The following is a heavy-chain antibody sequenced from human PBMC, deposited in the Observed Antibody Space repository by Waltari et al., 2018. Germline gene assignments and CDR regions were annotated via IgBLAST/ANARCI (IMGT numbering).Heavy chain of an antibody. V-gene: IGHV3-30-3*01. J-gene: IGHJ4*02. CDR3: ARTYYYDSSGYWDY. CDR2: ISYDGSNK. CDR1: GFTFSSYA. Sequence: QVQLVESGGGVVQPGRSLILSCAASGFTFSSYALHWVRKAPGKGLAWVAVISYDGSNKYYADSVKGRFTISRDNSKNTLYLQMNSLRAEDTAVYYCARTYYYDSSGYWDYWGQGTMVNVSS. D-gene: IGHD3-22*01.